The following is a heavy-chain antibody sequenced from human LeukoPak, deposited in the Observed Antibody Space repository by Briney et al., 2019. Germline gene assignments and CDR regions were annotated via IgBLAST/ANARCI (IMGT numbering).Heavy chain of an antibody. CDR3: ATTRGYSGYAWGY. J-gene: IGHJ4*02. Sequence: GGSLRLSCTASGFTFGDYAMSWFRQAPGKGLEWVGFIRSKAYGGTTEYAASVKGRFTISRDDSKSIAYLQMNSLKTEDTAVYFCATTRGYSGYAWGYWGQGTLVTVSS. D-gene: IGHD5-12*01. V-gene: IGHV3-49*03. CDR1: GFTFGDYA. CDR2: IRSKAYGGTT.